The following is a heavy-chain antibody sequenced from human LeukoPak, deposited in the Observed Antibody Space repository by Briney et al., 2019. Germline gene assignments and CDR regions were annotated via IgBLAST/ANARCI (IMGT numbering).Heavy chain of an antibody. CDR1: GFTFSSYA. Sequence: PGGSLTLSCAASGFTFSSYAMSWVRQAPGKGLEWVANIKQDESEKYYVDSVKGRFTISRDNAKNSLYLQMNSLRAEDTAVYYCARDKIEGPTKLDYWGQGILVTVSS. J-gene: IGHJ4*02. D-gene: IGHD1-1*01. CDR3: ARDKIEGPTKLDY. CDR2: IKQDESEK. V-gene: IGHV3-7*01.